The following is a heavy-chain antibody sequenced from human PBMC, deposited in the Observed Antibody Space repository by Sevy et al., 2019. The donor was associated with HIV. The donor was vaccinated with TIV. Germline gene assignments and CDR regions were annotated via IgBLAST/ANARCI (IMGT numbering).Heavy chain of an antibody. CDR1: GFTVSSNY. CDR2: IYSGGST. Sequence: GGSLRLSCAASGFTVSSNYMSWVRQAPGKGLEWVSVIYSGGSTYYADSVKGRFTISRDNSKNTLYLQMNSLRAEDTAVYYRARDRSGTTGAYYYYGMDVWGQGTTVTVSS. V-gene: IGHV3-53*01. J-gene: IGHJ6*02. D-gene: IGHD1-7*01. CDR3: ARDRSGTTGAYYYYGMDV.